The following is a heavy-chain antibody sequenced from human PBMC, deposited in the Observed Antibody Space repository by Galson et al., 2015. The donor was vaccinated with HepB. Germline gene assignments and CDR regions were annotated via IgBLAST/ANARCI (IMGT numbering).Heavy chain of an antibody. V-gene: IGHV5-10-1*01. CDR3: ASRHSYFRSGTWYNVSDY. J-gene: IGHJ4*02. CDR1: GYTFTAFW. D-gene: IGHD3-10*01. CDR2: IDPSPPYT. Sequence: QSAAEVEQPGESLRLSCTGSGYTFTAFWNTWVRQILGKGLEWMGRIDPSPPYTDYSRSFQRHGTISADKSITTAYLQWSSLKASDTAMYYCASRHSYFRSGTWYNVSDYWGQGTLVTVSS.